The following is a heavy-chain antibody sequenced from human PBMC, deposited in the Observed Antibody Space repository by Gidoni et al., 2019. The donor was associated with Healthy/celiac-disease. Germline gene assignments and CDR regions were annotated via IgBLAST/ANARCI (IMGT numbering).Heavy chain of an antibody. J-gene: IGHJ2*01. CDR1: GFTCDDYA. Sequence: EVQLVESGGGLVQPGRSLRLYCAASGFTCDDYAMHWVRQAPGKGLGWVSGISWNSGSIGYADSVKGRFTISRDNAKNSLYLQMNSLRAEDTALYYCAKDKWELLTPGDWYFDLWGRGTLVTVSS. CDR3: AKDKWELLTPGDWYFDL. CDR2: ISWNSGSI. D-gene: IGHD1-26*01. V-gene: IGHV3-9*01.